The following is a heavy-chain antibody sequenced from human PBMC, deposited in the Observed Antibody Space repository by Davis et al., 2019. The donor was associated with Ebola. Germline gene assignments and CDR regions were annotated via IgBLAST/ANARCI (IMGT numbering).Heavy chain of an antibody. V-gene: IGHV4-4*02. CDR1: GGSISSINW. CDR3: ARGRELLRGYFDY. D-gene: IGHD1-26*01. Sequence: SQTLSPTCAVSGGSISSINWWSWVRPPPGQGLEWIGEIYHSGSTNYNPSLKSRVTISVDKSKNQFSLKLSSVTAADTAVYYCARGRELLRGYFDYWGQGTLVTVSS. CDR2: IYHSGST. J-gene: IGHJ4*02.